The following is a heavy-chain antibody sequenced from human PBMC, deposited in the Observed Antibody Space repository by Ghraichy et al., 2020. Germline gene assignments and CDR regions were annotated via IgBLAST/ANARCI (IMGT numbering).Heavy chain of an antibody. CDR1: GGTFSSYA. CDR3: AREKFNYYDSSGYRRYLFDY. D-gene: IGHD3-22*01. Sequence: SVKVSCKASGGTFSSYAISWVRQAPGQGLEWMGGIIPIFGTANYAKKFQGRVTITADESTSTAYMELSSLRSEDTAVYYCAREKFNYYDSSGYRRYLFDYWGQGTLVTVSS. CDR2: IIPIFGTA. J-gene: IGHJ4*02. V-gene: IGHV1-69*13.